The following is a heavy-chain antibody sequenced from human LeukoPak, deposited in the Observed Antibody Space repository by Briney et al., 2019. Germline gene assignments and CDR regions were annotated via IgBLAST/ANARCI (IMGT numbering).Heavy chain of an antibody. J-gene: IGHJ4*02. CDR3: ARAFSYYYGSGSLGFDY. CDR1: GGSVSSGDYY. Sequence: SGTLCLSCTVSGGSVSSGDYYWGWIRPPPGKGRVWIIYINYSGRTYYNPYLKSRITISVDTSMNQFPLKLSSVPDAETAVYYCARAFSYYYGSGSLGFDYWGQGTLVTVSS. V-gene: IGHV4-30-4*01. CDR2: INYSGRT. D-gene: IGHD3-10*01.